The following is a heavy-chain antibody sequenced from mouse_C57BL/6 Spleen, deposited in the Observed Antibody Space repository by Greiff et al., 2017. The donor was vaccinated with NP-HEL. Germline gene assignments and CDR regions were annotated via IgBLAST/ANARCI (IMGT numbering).Heavy chain of an antibody. Sequence: QVQLQQSGPELVKPGASVKISCKASGYAFSSSWMNWVKQRPGKGLEWIGRIYPGDGDTNYNGKFKGKATLTADKSSSTAYMQLSSLTSEDSAVYFCANLEWYFDVWGTGTTVTVSS. CDR1: GYAFSSSW. CDR2: IYPGDGDT. CDR3: ANLEWYFDV. V-gene: IGHV1-82*01. J-gene: IGHJ1*03.